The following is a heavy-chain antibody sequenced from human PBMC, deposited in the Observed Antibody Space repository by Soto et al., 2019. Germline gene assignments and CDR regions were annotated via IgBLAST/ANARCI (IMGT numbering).Heavy chain of an antibody. D-gene: IGHD3-3*01. CDR3: ARDSDYDFWSGYYAAYYYYGMDV. CDR1: GFTFSSYW. J-gene: IGHJ6*02. CDR2: INSDGSST. Sequence: HPGGSLRLSCAASGFTFSSYWMHWVRQAPGKWLLCVSRINSDGSSTSYADSVKGRFTISRDNAKNTLYLQMKSLRAEDTAVYYCARDSDYDFWSGYYAAYYYYGMDVWVQGTTVTVSS. V-gene: IGHV3-74*01.